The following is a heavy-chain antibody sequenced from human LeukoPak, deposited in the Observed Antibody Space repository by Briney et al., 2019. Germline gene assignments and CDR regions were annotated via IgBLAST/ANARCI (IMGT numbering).Heavy chain of an antibody. J-gene: IGHJ4*02. V-gene: IGHV4-38-2*02. Sequence: SSETLSLTCTVSGYSISSGYYWGWIRQPPGKGLEWIGSIYHSGSTYYNPFLKSRVTISVDTSKNQFSLKLSSVTAADTAVYYCARDRDGGNSFDYWGQGTLVTVSS. D-gene: IGHD4-23*01. CDR2: IYHSGST. CDR1: GYSISSGYY. CDR3: ARDRDGGNSFDY.